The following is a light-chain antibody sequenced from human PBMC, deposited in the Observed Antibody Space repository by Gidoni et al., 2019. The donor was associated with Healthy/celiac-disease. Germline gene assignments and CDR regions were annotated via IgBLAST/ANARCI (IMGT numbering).Light chain of an antibody. J-gene: IGKJ2*02. CDR1: QSVSSN. V-gene: IGKV3-15*01. CDR2: GAS. Sequence: EIVMTQSPATLSVSPGERATLSCRASQSVSSNLAWYQQTPGQAPRLLIYGASTRATGIPDRFSGSGSGTEFTLTISSLQSEDFAVYYCQQYNNWGGTFGQGTKLEIK. CDR3: QQYNNWGGT.